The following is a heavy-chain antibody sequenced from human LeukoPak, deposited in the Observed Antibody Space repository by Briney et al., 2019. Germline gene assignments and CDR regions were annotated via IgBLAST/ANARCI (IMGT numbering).Heavy chain of an antibody. CDR3: ARGEFDGNTDYYYYFDH. V-gene: IGHV3-21*01. J-gene: IGHJ4*02. CDR2: ISTTSSYI. CDR1: GFTFNNYR. Sequence: PGGSLRLSCAASGFTFNNYRMNWVRQAPGKGLEWVSSISTTSSYIYYADSVKGRFTISRDNAKNSLYMQMNSLRAEDTAVYFCARGEFDGNTDYYYYFDHWGQGTLVTVSS. D-gene: IGHD3-22*01.